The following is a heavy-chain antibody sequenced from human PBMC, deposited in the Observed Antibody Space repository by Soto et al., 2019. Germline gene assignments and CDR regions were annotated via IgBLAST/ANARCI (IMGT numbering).Heavy chain of an antibody. V-gene: IGHV1-2*02. J-gene: IGHJ4*02. CDR3: GRGRSGQLVVSY. D-gene: IGHD3-10*01. Sequence: ASVKVSCKASGYTFTGHYIHWVRQAPGQGPEWMGEIGPASGDTRYAQKFQGRVTMTRDTSITTVYMELNNLSPDDTAVYYCGRGRSGQLVVSYWGQGTPVTVSS. CDR2: IGPASGDT. CDR1: GYTFTGHY.